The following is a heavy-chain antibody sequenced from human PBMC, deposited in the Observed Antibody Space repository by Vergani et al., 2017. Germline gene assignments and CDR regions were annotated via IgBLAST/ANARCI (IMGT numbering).Heavy chain of an antibody. CDR2: LSWDGGIT. V-gene: IGHV3-43*01. D-gene: IGHD6-13*01. CDR3: AKGSSSWSHMDV. J-gene: IGHJ6*03. CDR1: GFSFDNYV. Sequence: EVQLVESGGVVVQPGGSLRLSCAASGFSFDNYVMHSVRQAPGKGLEWVSLLSWDGGITYYADSVKGRFTISRDNSKNSLYLQMNSLRTEDTALYYCAKGSSSWSHMDVWGKGTTVIVSS.